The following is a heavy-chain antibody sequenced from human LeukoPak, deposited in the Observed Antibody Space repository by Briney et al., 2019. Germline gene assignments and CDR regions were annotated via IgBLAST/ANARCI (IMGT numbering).Heavy chain of an antibody. Sequence: ASVRVSCKASGYSFSGYFMHWVRQAPGLGLEWLGIDDPSGGSTNYAQKVQGRVTITRDTSTSTVYMELSSLRSDDTAVYYCARDVNWTYSFDYWGQGTLVTVSS. CDR1: GYSFSGYF. CDR2: DDPSGGST. J-gene: IGHJ4*02. D-gene: IGHD1-7*01. V-gene: IGHV1-46*04. CDR3: ARDVNWTYSFDY.